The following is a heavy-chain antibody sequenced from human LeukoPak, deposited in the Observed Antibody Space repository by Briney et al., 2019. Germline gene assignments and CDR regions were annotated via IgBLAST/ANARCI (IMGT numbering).Heavy chain of an antibody. CDR1: GFTFSNYA. J-gene: IGHJ4*02. Sequence: GGSLRLSCAASGFTFSNYAMHWVRQATGKGLEWVSAIGTAGDTFYPGSVKGRFTISRENAKNSLYLQMNSLRAEDTAVYYCARDGDGQGGDYWGQGTLVTVSS. D-gene: IGHD4-17*01. CDR3: ARDGDGQGGDY. CDR2: IGTAGDT. V-gene: IGHV3-13*01.